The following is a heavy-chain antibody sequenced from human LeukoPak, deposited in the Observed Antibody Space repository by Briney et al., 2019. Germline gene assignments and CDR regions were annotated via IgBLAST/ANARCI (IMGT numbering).Heavy chain of an antibody. Sequence: PLQTLSLTCTVSGGSISSGDYYCSWIRQPPGKGLEWIGYIYYSGSTYYNPSLKSRVTISVDTSKNQFSLKLSSVTAADTAVYYCARVFYYDSSGTLGGFDYWGQGTLVTVSS. D-gene: IGHD3-22*01. V-gene: IGHV4-30-4*01. CDR2: IYYSGST. CDR1: GGSISSGDYY. J-gene: IGHJ4*02. CDR3: ARVFYYDSSGTLGGFDY.